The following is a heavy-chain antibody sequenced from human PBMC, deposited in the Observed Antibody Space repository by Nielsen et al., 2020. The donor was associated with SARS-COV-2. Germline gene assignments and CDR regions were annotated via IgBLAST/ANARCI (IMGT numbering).Heavy chain of an antibody. CDR3: AREAVSGDWPSFDF. V-gene: IGHV3-30*07. J-gene: IGHJ4*02. D-gene: IGHD2-21*02. CDR2: LWTDGISK. CDR1: GFTFSPHP. Sequence: GGSLRLSCAASGFTFSPHPMHWVRQAPGKGLEWVAVLWTDGISKSYVDSVKGRFTISRDNSRNTMYLQMGGLRAEDTAVYYCAREAVSGDWPSFDFWGQGTQVTVSS.